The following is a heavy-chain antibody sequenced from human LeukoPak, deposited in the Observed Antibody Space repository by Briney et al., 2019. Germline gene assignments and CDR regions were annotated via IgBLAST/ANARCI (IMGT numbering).Heavy chain of an antibody. CDR2: INHSGST. CDR1: GGSFSGYY. D-gene: IGHD2-2*02. Sequence: SETLSLTCAVYGGSFSGYYWSWIRQPPGKGLEWIGEINHSGSTNYNPSLKSRVTISVDTSKNQYSLKLSSVTAADTAVYYCARELRYCSSTSCYTTPFDYWGQGTLVTVSS. J-gene: IGHJ4*02. V-gene: IGHV4-34*01. CDR3: ARELRYCSSTSCYTTPFDY.